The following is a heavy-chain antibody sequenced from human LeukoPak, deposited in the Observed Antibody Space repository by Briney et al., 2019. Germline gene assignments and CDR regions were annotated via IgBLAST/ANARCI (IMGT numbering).Heavy chain of an antibody. J-gene: IGHJ3*02. CDR2: IIPIFGTA. D-gene: IGHD3-3*01. CDR3: ARDRRVTIFGVVSGAFDI. V-gene: IGHV1-69*13. Sequence: SVKVSCKTSGYTFTGYFIHWVRQAPGQGLEWMGGIIPIFGTANYAQKFQGRVTITADESTSTAYMELSSLRSEDTAVYYCARDRRVTIFGVVSGAFDIWGQGTMVTVSS. CDR1: GYTFTGYF.